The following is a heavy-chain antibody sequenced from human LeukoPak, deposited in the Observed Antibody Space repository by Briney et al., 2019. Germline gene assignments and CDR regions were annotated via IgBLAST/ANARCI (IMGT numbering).Heavy chain of an antibody. D-gene: IGHD3-10*01. CDR2: INHSGST. J-gene: IGHJ5*02. CDR1: GGSFSGYY. CDR3: ARGQITMVRGVIFRWFDP. V-gene: IGHV4-34*01. Sequence: SETLSLTCAVYGGSFSGYYWSWIRQPPGKGLEWMGEINHSGSTTYNPSLKSRVTISVDTSKNQFSLKLSSVTAADTAVYYCARGQITMVRGVIFRWFDPWGQGTLVTVSS.